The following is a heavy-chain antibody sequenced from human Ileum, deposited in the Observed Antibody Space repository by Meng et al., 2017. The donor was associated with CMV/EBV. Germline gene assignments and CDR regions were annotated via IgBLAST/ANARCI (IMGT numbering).Heavy chain of an antibody. V-gene: IGHV3-74*01. D-gene: IGHD5-18*01. J-gene: IGHJ4*02. Sequence: GGSLRLSCAASGFTFSNSWTHWVRQAPGKGLVCVSRINSDGTTTKYADSVKGRFTISRDSAKNTVYLQMNSLRDEDTAVYYCARDYGYTYDYWGQGTLVTGSS. CDR3: ARDYGYTYDY. CDR1: GFTFSNSW. CDR2: INSDGTTT.